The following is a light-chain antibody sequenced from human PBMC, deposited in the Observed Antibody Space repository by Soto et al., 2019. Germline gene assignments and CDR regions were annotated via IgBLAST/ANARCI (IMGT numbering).Light chain of an antibody. CDR1: QSISTY. V-gene: IGKV1-39*01. CDR2: AAS. CDR3: QRSYSTPPT. J-gene: IGKJ4*01. Sequence: DIQMTQSPSSLSASVGDRVTITCRASQSISTYLNWFQQKPGKAPQLLIYAASSLQSGVPSRFSGSGSGTDFTLPISSLQPEDFATYYCQRSYSTPPTFGGGTQVEIK.